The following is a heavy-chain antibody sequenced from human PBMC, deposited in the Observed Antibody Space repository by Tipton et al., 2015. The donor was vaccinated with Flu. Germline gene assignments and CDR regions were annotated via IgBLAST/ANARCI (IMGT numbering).Heavy chain of an antibody. CDR2: IYYTGYP. J-gene: IGHJ5*01. CDR3: AKVLFGWVES. V-gene: IGHV4-39*07. D-gene: IGHD3-16*01. Sequence: TLSLTCTVSGGSISSSSHYWGWIRQAPGRGLEWVGSIYYTGYPYYNSSLKSRLAMSIDTSKKQFSLRLSSVTAADTAVYYCAKVLFGWVESWAQGTLVTFAS. CDR1: GGSISSSSHY.